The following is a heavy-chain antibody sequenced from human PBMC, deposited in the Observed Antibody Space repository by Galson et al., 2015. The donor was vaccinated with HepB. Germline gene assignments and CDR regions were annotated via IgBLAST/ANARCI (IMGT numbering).Heavy chain of an antibody. CDR3: GSGLSTSFIDY. Sequence: SLRLSCAASGFSFSSYSMNWVRQAPGKGLEWVSAISSSIIYIYQADSVKGRFTISRDDAKNSLYLQMSSLRAEDTAIYYCGSGLSTSFIDYWGQGILVTVSS. J-gene: IGHJ4*02. CDR1: GFSFSSYS. D-gene: IGHD6-6*01. CDR2: ISSSIIYI. V-gene: IGHV3-21*01.